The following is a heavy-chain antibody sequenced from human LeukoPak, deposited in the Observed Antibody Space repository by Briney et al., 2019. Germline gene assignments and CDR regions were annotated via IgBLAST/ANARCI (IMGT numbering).Heavy chain of an antibody. CDR2: IKQDGSEK. V-gene: IGHV3-7*01. Sequence: GGSLRLSCAASGFTFRSYAMSWVRQAPGKGLEWVANIKQDGSEKYYVDSVKGRFTISRDNSKNTLYLQMNSLRAEDTAVYYCARDRLLYSSGWLLDYGGQGTLVTVSS. J-gene: IGHJ4*02. CDR3: ARDRLLYSSGWLLDY. D-gene: IGHD6-19*01. CDR1: GFTFRSYA.